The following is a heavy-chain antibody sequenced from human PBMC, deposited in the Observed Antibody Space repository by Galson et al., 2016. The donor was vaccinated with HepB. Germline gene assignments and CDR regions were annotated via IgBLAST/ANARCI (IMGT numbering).Heavy chain of an antibody. D-gene: IGHD2-2*01. J-gene: IGHJ5*02. CDR2: IYHTGTS. V-gene: IGHV4-4*02. CDR1: GASISDSNW. Sequence: ETLSLTCDVSGASISDSNWWTWVRQVPGKGLEWIGEIYHTGTSNNNPFLNSRFTLSVDKSRNQFSLNITSVTAADTAVYYCARAAIIPGARMVFDPWGQGTLVTVPS. CDR3: ARAAIIPGARMVFDP.